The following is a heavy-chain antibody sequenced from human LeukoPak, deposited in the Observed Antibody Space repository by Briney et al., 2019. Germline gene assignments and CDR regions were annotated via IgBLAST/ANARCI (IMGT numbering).Heavy chain of an antibody. V-gene: IGHV1-2*02. CDR1: GYTFTGYY. D-gene: IGHD3-22*01. CDR2: INPNSGGT. J-gene: IGHJ5*02. Sequence: ASVKVSCKASGYTFTGYYMHWVRQAPGQGLEWMGWINPNSGGTNYAQKFQGRVTMTRDTSITTAYMELSRLRSDDTAVYYCARAAMIVHNWFDPWGQGTLVTVSS. CDR3: ARAAMIVHNWFDP.